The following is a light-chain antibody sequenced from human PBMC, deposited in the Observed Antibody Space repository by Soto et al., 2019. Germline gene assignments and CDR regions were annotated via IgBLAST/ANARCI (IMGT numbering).Light chain of an antibody. Sequence: DIQMTQSPSSLSASVGDRVTITCRASQSINKFLNWYQEKPGKAPKVLIYAASSLQSGVPSRFSGNGSGTNFTLTISSLQREDFATYYCQKSYSTFTFGQGTRLEIK. CDR1: QSINKF. CDR2: AAS. V-gene: IGKV1-39*01. CDR3: QKSYSTFT. J-gene: IGKJ5*01.